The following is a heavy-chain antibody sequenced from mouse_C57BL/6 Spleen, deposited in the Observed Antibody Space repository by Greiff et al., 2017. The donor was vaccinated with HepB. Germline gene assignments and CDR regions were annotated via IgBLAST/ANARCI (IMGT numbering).Heavy chain of an antibody. V-gene: IGHV1-64*01. Sequence: VQLQQPGAELVKPGASVKLSCKASGNTFTSYWMNGVKQRPGQGLEWIGMIHPNSGSTNYNEKLKSKATLTVDKSSSTAYMQLSSLTSEDSAVYYCARSYDAMDYWGQGTSVTVSS. J-gene: IGHJ4*01. CDR1: GNTFTSYW. CDR2: IHPNSGST. CDR3: ARSYDAMDY. D-gene: IGHD1-1*01.